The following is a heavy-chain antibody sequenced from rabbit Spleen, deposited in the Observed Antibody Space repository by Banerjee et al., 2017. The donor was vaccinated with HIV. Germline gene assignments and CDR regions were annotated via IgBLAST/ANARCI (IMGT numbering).Heavy chain of an antibody. J-gene: IGHJ2*01. CDR2: IDTSDGDT. CDR3: ARNYVNAFDP. CDR1: GVSFSGNSY. Sequence: QSLEESGGGLVKPGASLTLTCKASGVSFSGNSYMCWVRQAPGKGLEWIACIDTSDGDTDYANWPKGRFTISKTSSTTVTLQMTSLTAADTATYFCARNYVNAFDPWGPGTLVTVS. D-gene: IGHD1-1*01. V-gene: IGHV1S40*01.